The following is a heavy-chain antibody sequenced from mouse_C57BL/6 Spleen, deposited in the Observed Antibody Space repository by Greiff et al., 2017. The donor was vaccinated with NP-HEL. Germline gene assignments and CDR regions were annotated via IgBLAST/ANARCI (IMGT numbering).Heavy chain of an antibody. V-gene: IGHV5-9-1*02. Sequence: EVMLVESGEGLVKPGGSLKLSCAASGFTFSSYAMSWVRQTPEKRLEWVAYISSGGDHIYYADTVKGRFTISRDNARNTLYLQMSRLKSEDTAMYYCTRDGGDGYSFAYWGQGTLVTVSA. J-gene: IGHJ3*01. CDR2: ISSGGDHI. CDR1: GFTFSSYA. CDR3: TRDGGDGYSFAY. D-gene: IGHD2-3*01.